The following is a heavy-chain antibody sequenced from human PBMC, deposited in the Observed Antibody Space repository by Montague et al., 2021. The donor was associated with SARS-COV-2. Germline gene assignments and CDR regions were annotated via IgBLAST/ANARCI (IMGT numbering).Heavy chain of an antibody. CDR3: ARDNYDYVWGSYRYIY. V-gene: IGHV3-30*04. D-gene: IGHD3-16*02. CDR1: GFTFSSYA. Sequence: SLRLSCAASGFTFSSYAMHWVRQAPGKGLEWVAAISYDGSNKYYADSVKGRFTISREMNSLRAEDTAVYYCARDNYDYVWGSYRYIYWGQGTLVTVSS. CDR2: ISYDGSNK. J-gene: IGHJ4*02.